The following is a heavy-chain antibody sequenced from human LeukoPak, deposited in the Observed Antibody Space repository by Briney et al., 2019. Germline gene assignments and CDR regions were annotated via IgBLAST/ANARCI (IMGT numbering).Heavy chain of an antibody. V-gene: IGHV5-51*01. CDR3: ARHAAYSSGWSFDC. D-gene: IGHD6-19*01. Sequence: GESLKISCKGSGYSFTSYWIGWVRQMPGKGLEWMGIIYPGDSDTRYSPSFQGQVIISADKSINTAYLQWSSLKASDTAIYYCARHAAYSSGWSFDCWGQGTLVTVSS. CDR1: GYSFTSYW. J-gene: IGHJ4*02. CDR2: IYPGDSDT.